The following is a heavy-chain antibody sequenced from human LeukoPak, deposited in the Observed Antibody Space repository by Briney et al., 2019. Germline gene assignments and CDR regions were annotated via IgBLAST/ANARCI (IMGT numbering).Heavy chain of an antibody. J-gene: IGHJ3*02. CDR1: GLTVSSNY. D-gene: IGHD2-8*01. CDR2: IYSGGST. V-gene: IGHV3-53*01. CDR3: ARGPCSNGVCYWDI. Sequence: QPGGSLRLSCAASGLTVSSNYMSWVRQAPGKGLEWVSVIYSGGSTYYADSVKGRFTISRDNSKNTLYLQMNSLRAEDTAVYYCARGPCSNGVCYWDIWGQGTMVTVSS.